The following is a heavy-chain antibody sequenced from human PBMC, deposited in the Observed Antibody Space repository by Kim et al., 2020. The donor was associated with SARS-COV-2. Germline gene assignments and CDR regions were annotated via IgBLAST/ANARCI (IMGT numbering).Heavy chain of an antibody. CDR2: IHHTGST. D-gene: IGHD4-4*01. V-gene: IGHV4-34*01. Sequence: SETLSLTCAVYGGSFSGFYWSWIRQPPGKGLEWIGEIHHTGSTNYNPSLKSRVTISLDTSKNQFSLNLSSVTAADTAVYYCGRGRMTTTYWGQGTLVTVSS. CDR3: GRGRMTTTY. CDR1: GGSFSGFY. J-gene: IGHJ4*02.